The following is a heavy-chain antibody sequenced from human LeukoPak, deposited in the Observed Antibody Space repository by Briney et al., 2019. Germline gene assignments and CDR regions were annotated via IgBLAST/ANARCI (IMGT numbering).Heavy chain of an antibody. CDR3: TRDSDYYDSSGYYDY. CDR1: GFTFGDYA. J-gene: IGHJ4*02. Sequence: PGGSLRLSCTASGFTFGDYAMSWVRQAPGKGLEWVGSIRSKAYGGTTEYAASVKGRFTISRDDSKSIAYLQMNSLKTEDTAVYYCTRDSDYYDSSGYYDYWGQGTLVTVSS. V-gene: IGHV3-49*04. CDR2: IRSKAYGGTT. D-gene: IGHD3-22*01.